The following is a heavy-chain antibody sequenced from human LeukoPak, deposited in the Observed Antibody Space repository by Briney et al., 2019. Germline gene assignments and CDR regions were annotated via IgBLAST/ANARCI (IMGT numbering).Heavy chain of an antibody. CDR2: IYYSGST. Sequence: PSETLSLTCAVYGGSFSGYYWSWIRQPPGKGLEWIGYIYYSGSTNYNPSLKSRVTISVDTSKNQFSLKLSSVTAADTAVYYCASVLHLWFGEPRFDYWGQGTLVTVSS. CDR3: ASVLHLWFGEPRFDY. J-gene: IGHJ4*02. D-gene: IGHD3-10*01. V-gene: IGHV4-59*12. CDR1: GGSFSGYY.